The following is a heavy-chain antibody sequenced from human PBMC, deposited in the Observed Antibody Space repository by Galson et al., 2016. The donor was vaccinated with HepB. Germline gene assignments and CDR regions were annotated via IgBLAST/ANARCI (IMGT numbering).Heavy chain of an antibody. J-gene: IGHJ6*02. CDR1: GSSFTSYW. CDR3: ARSDRTYGMDV. Sequence: QSGAEVKKPGESLKISCKGSGSSFTSYWIGWVRQMPGKGLELMGIIFPGDSDTRYSPSFQGQVTISADKSISTAYLQWSSLKASDIAMYYCARSDRTYGMDVWGQGTTVTVSS. CDR2: IFPGDSDT. V-gene: IGHV5-51*01.